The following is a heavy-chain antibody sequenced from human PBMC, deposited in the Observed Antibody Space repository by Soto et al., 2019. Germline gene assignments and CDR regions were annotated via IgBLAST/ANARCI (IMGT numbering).Heavy chain of an antibody. D-gene: IGHD4-17*01. CDR3: AAESYGDDAEYFQH. Sequence: SXKVSCKASGFTFTSSAVQWVRQARGQRLEWIGWIVVGSGNTNYAQKFQERVTITRDMSTSTAYMELSSLRSEDTAVYYCAAESYGDDAEYFQHWGQGTLVTVSS. V-gene: IGHV1-58*01. CDR1: GFTFTSSA. CDR2: IVVGSGNT. J-gene: IGHJ1*01.